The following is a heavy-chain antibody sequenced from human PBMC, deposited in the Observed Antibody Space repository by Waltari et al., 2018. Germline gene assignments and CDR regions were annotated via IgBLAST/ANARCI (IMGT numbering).Heavy chain of an antibody. CDR1: GGTFSSYA. CDR2: IIPIVSTA. V-gene: IGHV1-69*08. Sequence: QVQLVQSGAEVKKPGSSVKVSCKASGGTFSSYAISWVRQAPGQGLEWMGRIIPIVSTANDAQKFQGRVTITADKSTSTAYMELSSLRSEDTAVYYCASQYCSGGSCYRSFDPWGQGTLVTVSS. CDR3: ASQYCSGGSCYRSFDP. J-gene: IGHJ5*02. D-gene: IGHD2-15*01.